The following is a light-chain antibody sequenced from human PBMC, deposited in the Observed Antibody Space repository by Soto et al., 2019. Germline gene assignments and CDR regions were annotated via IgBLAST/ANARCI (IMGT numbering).Light chain of an antibody. CDR1: SSDVGNYKY. CDR3: LSNTTSSTVV. J-gene: IGLJ2*01. V-gene: IGLV2-14*01. CDR2: EVS. Sequence: QSALTQPASVSGSPGQSITISCTRTSSDVGNYKYVSWYQQHPGKAPKLMIYEVSNRPSGVSNRFSGSKSGNTATLTISGLQAEDGTDYYCLSNTTSSTVVFGGGTKVTVL.